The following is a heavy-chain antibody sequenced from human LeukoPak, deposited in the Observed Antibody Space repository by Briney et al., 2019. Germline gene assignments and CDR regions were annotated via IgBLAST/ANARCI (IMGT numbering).Heavy chain of an antibody. CDR1: GYTLTGYY. D-gene: IGHD3-10*01. J-gene: IGHJ4*02. CDR2: INPNSGGT. Sequence: ASVKVSCKASGYTLTGYYMHWVRQAPGQGLEWMGWINPNSGGTKYAQKFQGRVTMTRDTSISTAYMELSRLGSDDTAVYYCAPGGATRGVIIYYFDYWGQGTRVTVSS. CDR3: APGGATRGVIIYYFDY. V-gene: IGHV1-2*02.